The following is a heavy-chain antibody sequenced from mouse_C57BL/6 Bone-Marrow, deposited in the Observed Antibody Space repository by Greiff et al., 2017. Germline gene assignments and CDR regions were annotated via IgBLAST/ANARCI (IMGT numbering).Heavy chain of an antibody. CDR2: IQPNSGST. Sequence: VQLQQPGAELVKPGASVKLSCKASGYTFTSYWMHWVKQRPGQGLEWIGMIQPNSGSTNYNEKFKSKATLTVDKSSSTAYMQLSSLTSEDSAVYYCAVYYDYYAMDYRGQGSSVTVYS. CDR1: GYTFTSYW. V-gene: IGHV1-64*01. J-gene: IGHJ4*01. CDR3: AVYYDYYAMDY. D-gene: IGHD2-1*01.